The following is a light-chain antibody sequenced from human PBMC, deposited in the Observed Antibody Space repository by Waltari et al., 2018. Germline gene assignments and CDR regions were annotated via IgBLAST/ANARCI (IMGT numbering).Light chain of an antibody. Sequence: QSVLTQPPSVSEPPRQRVTISCSGRSSNIGNNAVTCYQQLTGQAPPLLISYADLLPYGVSDRFSGATSGSSASLAMSGLQSEDEADYYCAACDDSLSGLVFGGGTKLTVL. J-gene: IGLJ2*01. CDR3: AACDDSLSGLV. CDR1: SSNIGNNA. V-gene: IGLV1-36*01. CDR2: YAD.